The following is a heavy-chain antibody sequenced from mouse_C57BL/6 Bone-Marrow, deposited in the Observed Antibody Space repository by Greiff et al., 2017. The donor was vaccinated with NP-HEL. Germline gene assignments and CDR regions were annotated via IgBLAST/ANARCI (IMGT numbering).Heavy chain of an antibody. Sequence: VQLQQSGAELMKPGASVKLSCKATGYTFTGYWIEWVKQRPGHGLEWIGEILPGSGSTNYNAKFKGKATFTADTSSNTAYMQLSSLTTEDSAIYYCARSPYYGSSLDVWGTGTTVTVSS. CDR1: GYTFTGYW. CDR3: ARSPYYGSSLDV. CDR2: ILPGSGST. D-gene: IGHD1-1*01. V-gene: IGHV1-9*01. J-gene: IGHJ1*03.